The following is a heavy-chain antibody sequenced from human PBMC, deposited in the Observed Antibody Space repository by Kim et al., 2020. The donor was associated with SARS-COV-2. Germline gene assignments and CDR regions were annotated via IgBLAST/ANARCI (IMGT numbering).Heavy chain of an antibody. Sequence: SETLSLTCTVSGGSISSSSYYWGWIRQPPGKGLEWIGSIYYSGSTYYNPSLKSRVTISVDTSKNQFSLKLSSVTAADTAVYYCARSVLRFGELLPSLGWYLDLWGRGTLVTVSS. D-gene: IGHD3-10*01. CDR1: GGSISSSSYY. V-gene: IGHV4-39*07. J-gene: IGHJ2*01. CDR3: ARSVLRFGELLPSLGWYLDL. CDR2: IYYSGST.